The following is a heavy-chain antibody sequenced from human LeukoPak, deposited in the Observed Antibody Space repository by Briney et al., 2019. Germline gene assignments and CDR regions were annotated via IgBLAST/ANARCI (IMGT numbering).Heavy chain of an antibody. Sequence: GGSLRLSCAASGFTFSSYCMNWVRQAPGQGLEWVSYISTSGSTVYYADSVKGRFTISRDNSKNTLYLQMNSLRAEDTAVYYCAKDWLGYCSSTSCSIGLYYYYGMDVWGQGTTVTVSS. CDR1: GFTFSSYC. V-gene: IGHV3-48*01. D-gene: IGHD2-2*01. CDR2: ISTSGSTV. CDR3: AKDWLGYCSSTSCSIGLYYYYGMDV. J-gene: IGHJ6*02.